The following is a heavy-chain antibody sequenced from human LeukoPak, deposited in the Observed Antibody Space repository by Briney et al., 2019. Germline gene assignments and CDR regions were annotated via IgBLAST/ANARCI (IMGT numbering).Heavy chain of an antibody. Sequence: SETLSLTCSVSGGALSSWGWIRQPPGKGLEWIASVYYSGITYYNPSLKSRVTISLDKSKNHFSLRLSSVTATDTAVYYCARHSGSRYCSGIERLNRIDYWDQGTLVTVSS. D-gene: IGHD2-15*01. CDR3: ARHSGSRYCSGIERLNRIDY. CDR1: GGALSS. V-gene: IGHV4-39*01. J-gene: IGHJ4*02. CDR2: VYYSGIT.